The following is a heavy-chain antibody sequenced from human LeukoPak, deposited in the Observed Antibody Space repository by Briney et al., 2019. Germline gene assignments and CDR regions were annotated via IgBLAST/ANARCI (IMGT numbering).Heavy chain of an antibody. CDR3: SRDKDGSGSYHVFGLDP. D-gene: IGHD3-10*01. CDR2: NNYSGST. CDR1: GRSLSSYY. Sequence: SETLSLTCTVCGRSLSSYYWSCTGPPPEEGLVWFGYNNYSGSTNNHPSPKRRVTTTVDASTSQYSLKLKSLTAADAAVYYYSRDKDGSGSYHVFGLDPWGQGTLVTVSS. V-gene: IGHV4-59*12. J-gene: IGHJ5*02.